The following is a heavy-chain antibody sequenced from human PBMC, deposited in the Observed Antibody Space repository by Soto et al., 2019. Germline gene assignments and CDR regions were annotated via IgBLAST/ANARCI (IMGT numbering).Heavy chain of an antibody. CDR1: GFTFSTYP. Sequence: EVQLVESGGGLVQPGGSLRLSCAASGFTFSTYPMNWVRQAPGKGLEWVSNIRPSSESMSYADSVKGRFTVSRENAKNSLSLQMNSLRDDDTAVYYCARDSDFAFDYWGQGTLVTVSS. CDR3: ARDSDFAFDY. V-gene: IGHV3-48*02. CDR2: IRPSSESM. J-gene: IGHJ4*02. D-gene: IGHD2-21*02.